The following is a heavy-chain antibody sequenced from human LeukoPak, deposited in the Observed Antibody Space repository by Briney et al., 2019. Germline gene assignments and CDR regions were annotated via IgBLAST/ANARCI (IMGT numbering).Heavy chain of an antibody. J-gene: IGHJ4*02. Sequence: GGSLRLSCAASGFTFSSYSMIWVRQAPGKGLEWVSSISSSSSYIYYADSVKGRFTISRDNAKNSLYLQMNSLRAEDTAVYYCARDGHDYGDSFDYWGQGTLVTVSS. V-gene: IGHV3-21*01. D-gene: IGHD4-17*01. CDR1: GFTFSSYS. CDR3: ARDGHDYGDSFDY. CDR2: ISSSSSYI.